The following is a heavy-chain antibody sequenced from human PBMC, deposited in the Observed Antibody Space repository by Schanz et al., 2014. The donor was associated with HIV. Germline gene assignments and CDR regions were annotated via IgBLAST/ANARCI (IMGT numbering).Heavy chain of an antibody. CDR3: AREKTTLNWFDP. V-gene: IGHV1-69*01. CDR1: GGPFSRNA. CDR2: IIPIFGTA. Sequence: QVQLVQSGAEVQKPGSSVKVSCKASGGPFSRNAISWGRQAPGQGLEWMGGIIPIFGTAHYAQKIQGRITMTADESTSTAYMELSSLRAEDTAVYYCAREKTTLNWFDPWGQGTLVTVSS. J-gene: IGHJ5*02.